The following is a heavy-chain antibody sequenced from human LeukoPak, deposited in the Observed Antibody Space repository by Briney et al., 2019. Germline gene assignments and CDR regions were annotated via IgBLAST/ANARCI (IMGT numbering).Heavy chain of an antibody. CDR1: GGSINSYY. J-gene: IGHJ6*03. V-gene: IGHV4-59*01. Sequence: SETLSLTCSVSGGSINSYYWSWLRQPPGKGLEWIGYIYYSGSTSYNPSLKSRVTISVDTSKNQFSLKLSSVTAADTAVYYCARTQTGRFWSGRYGDYYYMDVWGKGTTVTVSS. CDR3: ARTQTGRFWSGRYGDYYYMDV. D-gene: IGHD3-3*01. CDR2: IYYSGST.